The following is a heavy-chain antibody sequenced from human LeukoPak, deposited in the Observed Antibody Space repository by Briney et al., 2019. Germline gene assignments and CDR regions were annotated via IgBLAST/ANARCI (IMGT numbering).Heavy chain of an antibody. J-gene: IGHJ4*02. CDR1: GGTFSSYA. V-gene: IGHV1-69*13. CDR2: IIPIFGTA. D-gene: IGHD5-12*01. CDR3: ARLKYSGYDSYYFDY. Sequence: ASVKVSCKASGGTFSSYAISWVRQAPGQGLEWMGGIIPIFGTANYAQKFQGRVTITADESTSTAYMELSSLRSEDTAVYYCARLKYSGYDSYYFDYWGQGTLVTVSS.